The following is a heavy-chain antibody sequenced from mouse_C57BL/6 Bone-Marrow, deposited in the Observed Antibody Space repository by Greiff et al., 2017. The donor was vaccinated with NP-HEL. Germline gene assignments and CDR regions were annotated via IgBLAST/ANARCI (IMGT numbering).Heavy chain of an antibody. J-gene: IGHJ2*01. CDR2: IDPETGGT. CDR1: GYTFTDYE. D-gene: IGHD1-1*01. CDR3: TRWGYGSSVDY. Sequence: QVQLQQSGAELVRPGASVTLSCKASGYTFTDYEMHWVKQTPVHGLEWIGAIDPETGGTAYNQKFKGKAILTADKSSSTAYMELRSLTSEDSAVYYCTRWGYGSSVDYWGQGTTLTVSS. V-gene: IGHV1-15*01.